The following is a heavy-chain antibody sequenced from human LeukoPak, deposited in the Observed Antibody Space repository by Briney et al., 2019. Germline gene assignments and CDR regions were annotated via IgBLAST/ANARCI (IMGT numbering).Heavy chain of an antibody. V-gene: IGHV3-23*01. Sequence: GGSLRLSCAASGFTFSSYAMSWVRQAPGQGLEWVSTITNSGGNTYYADSVKGRFTISRDNSKNTLFLQVNSLRAEDTAIYYCAARDCSGSSCYRFDYWGQGTLITVSS. CDR1: GFTFSSYA. CDR3: AARDCSGSSCYRFDY. D-gene: IGHD2-2*02. J-gene: IGHJ4*02. CDR2: ITNSGGNT.